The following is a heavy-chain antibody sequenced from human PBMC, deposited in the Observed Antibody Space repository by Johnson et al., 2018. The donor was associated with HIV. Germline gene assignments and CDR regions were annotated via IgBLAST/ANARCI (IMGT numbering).Heavy chain of an antibody. V-gene: IGHV3-11*04. J-gene: IGHJ3*02. CDR3: ARASYYYGSADI. CDR1: GFSFSDYY. D-gene: IGHD3-10*01. CDR2: ISGSGTNI. Sequence: VQLVESGGGLVKPGGSLRLSCAASGFSFSDYYMSWIRQAPGKGLAWVSYISGSGTNIYYADSVKGRFTISRDNAKKSLFLQMNSLRAEDTAVYYCARASYYYGSADIWGQGTMVTVSS.